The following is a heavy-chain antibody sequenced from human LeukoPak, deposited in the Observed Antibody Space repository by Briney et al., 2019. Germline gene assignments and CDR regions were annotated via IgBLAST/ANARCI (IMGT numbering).Heavy chain of an antibody. V-gene: IGHV4-59*08. J-gene: IGHJ4*02. D-gene: IGHD3-10*01. CDR1: GGSIISYY. Sequence: PSETLSLTCSVSGGSIISYYWTWIRQPPGKGLEWIGYIYYSGSTNYNPSLKSRVTISVDTSKNQFSLKLSSVTAADTAVYYCASIGADYYGSGSYDYWGQGTLVTVSS. CDR2: IYYSGST. CDR3: ASIGADYYGSGSYDY.